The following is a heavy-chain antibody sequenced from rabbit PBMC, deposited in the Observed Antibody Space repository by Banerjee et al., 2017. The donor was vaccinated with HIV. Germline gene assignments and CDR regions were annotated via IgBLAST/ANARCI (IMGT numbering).Heavy chain of an antibody. CDR1: GFSFSSSYW. V-gene: IGHV1S45*01. D-gene: IGHD6-1*01. CDR2: IHAGSSGST. Sequence: QEQLEESGGDLVKPGASLTLTCTASGFSFSSSYWICWVRQAPGKGLEWIACIHAGSSGSTYYASWAKGRFTISKTSSTTVTLQMTSLTAADTATYFCARDSYFDDSYFNLWGQGTLVTVS. J-gene: IGHJ4*01. CDR3: ARDSYFDDSYFNL.